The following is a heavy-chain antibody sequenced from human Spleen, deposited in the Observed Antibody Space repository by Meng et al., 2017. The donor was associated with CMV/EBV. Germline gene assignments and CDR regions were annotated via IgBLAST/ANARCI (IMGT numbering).Heavy chain of an antibody. V-gene: IGHV4-34*01. J-gene: IGHJ5*02. Sequence: SETLSLTCAVYGGSFSGYYWSWVRQAPGKGLEWIGDINHRGSTQYSPSLERRVTISEDTSKKQFSLELTSVTAADTAVYYCVKTYELRKWFDPWGQGTLVTVSS. CDR1: GGSFSGYY. CDR2: INHRGST. CDR3: VKTYELRKWFDP. D-gene: IGHD3-16*01.